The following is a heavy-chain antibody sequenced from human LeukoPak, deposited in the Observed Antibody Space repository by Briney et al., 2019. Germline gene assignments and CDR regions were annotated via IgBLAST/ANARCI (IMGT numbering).Heavy chain of an antibody. J-gene: IGHJ4*02. Sequence: GGSLRLSCAASGFTFDDYAMHWVRQSPGKGLQWVSFISWDSRSAYYADSVKGRFTISRDNNKISVFLQMNSLSAEDTAFYYCARDSQDCSASTCYFDYWGQGTLVTVSA. D-gene: IGHD2-15*01. CDR2: ISWDSRSA. CDR1: GFTFDDYA. CDR3: ARDSQDCSASTCYFDY. V-gene: IGHV3-43D*03.